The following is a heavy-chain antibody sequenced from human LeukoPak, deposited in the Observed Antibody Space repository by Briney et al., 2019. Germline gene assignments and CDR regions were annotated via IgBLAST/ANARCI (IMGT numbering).Heavy chain of an antibody. D-gene: IGHD4-17*01. Sequence: SETLSLTCTVSGGSISSSSYYWGWIRQPPGKGLEWIGSIYYRGSTYYNPSLKSRVTISVDTSKNQFSLKLSSVTAADTAVYYCARDKAYYGDYARDYWGQGTLVTVSS. V-gene: IGHV4-39*07. CDR3: ARDKAYYGDYARDY. CDR1: GGSISSSSYY. J-gene: IGHJ4*02. CDR2: IYYRGST.